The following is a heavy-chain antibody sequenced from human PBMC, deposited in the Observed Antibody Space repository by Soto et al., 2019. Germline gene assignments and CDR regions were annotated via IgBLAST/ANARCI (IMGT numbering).Heavy chain of an antibody. CDR1: GFTFSSYG. CDR3: ARGGPYRYSNSWFCDH. Sequence: QVQLVESGGGVVQPGRSLRLSCAASGFTFSSYGMHWVRQAPGKGLEWVAVIWYDGNNKYYADSVKGRFTISRDNSKNTLYLQMNSLRAEDTAVYYCARGGPYRYSNSWFCDHWGQGTLVTVSS. V-gene: IGHV3-33*01. CDR2: IWYDGNNK. D-gene: IGHD6-13*01. J-gene: IGHJ5*02.